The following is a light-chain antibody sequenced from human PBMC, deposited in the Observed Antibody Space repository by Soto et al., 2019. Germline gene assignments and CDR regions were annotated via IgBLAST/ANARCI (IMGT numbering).Light chain of an antibody. CDR2: DNT. CDR3: QSYDSSLTAWV. V-gene: IGLV1-40*01. J-gene: IGLJ3*02. Sequence: QAVVTQPPSVSGAPGQRVTISCTGSRSNIGAGYDVHWYQQLPGTAPKLLIYDNTNRPSGVPDRFSGSKSGTSASLAITGLQAGDEADYFCQSYDSSLTAWVFGGGTKLTVL. CDR1: RSNIGAGYD.